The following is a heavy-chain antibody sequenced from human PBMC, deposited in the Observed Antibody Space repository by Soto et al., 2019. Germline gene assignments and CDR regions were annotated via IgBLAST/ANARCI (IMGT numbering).Heavy chain of an antibody. CDR3: AREGPWYNWNYPDAFDT. J-gene: IGHJ3*02. V-gene: IGHV1-18*01. Sequence: SVQVSCKASGYTFTSYGISWVRQAPGRGLEWMGWISAYNGNTNYAQKLQGRVTMTTDTSTSTAYMELRSLRSDDTAVYYCAREGPWYNWNYPDAFDTCGQGIMVPVPS. CDR1: GYTFTSYG. D-gene: IGHD1-7*01. CDR2: ISAYNGNT.